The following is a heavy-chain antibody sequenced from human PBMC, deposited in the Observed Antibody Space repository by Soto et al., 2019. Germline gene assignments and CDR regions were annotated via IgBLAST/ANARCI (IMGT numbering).Heavy chain of an antibody. Sequence: EVQLVESGGGLVQPGGSVRLSCAASGFTVSSNYMSWVRQAPGKGLEWVSVIYSGGSTYYADSVTGRFTISRDNSKNTLYLQMNSQRSEATAVYYCAREQFLEWLSVYYFDYWGQGTLVTVSS. CDR1: GFTVSSNY. V-gene: IGHV3-66*01. D-gene: IGHD3-3*01. CDR3: AREQFLEWLSVYYFDY. J-gene: IGHJ4*02. CDR2: IYSGGST.